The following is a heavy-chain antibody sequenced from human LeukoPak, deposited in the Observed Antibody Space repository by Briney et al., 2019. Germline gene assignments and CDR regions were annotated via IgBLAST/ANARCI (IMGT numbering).Heavy chain of an antibody. CDR2: IYYSGST. CDR1: GGSSSSYY. V-gene: IGHV4-59*01. Sequence: PSETLTLTCTVSGGSSSSYYWSWIRQPPGKELEWIGYIYYSGSTNYNPSLKSRVTISVDTSKNQFSLKLSSVTAADTAVYYCARFYGDYPFYYYYYYGMDVWGQGTTVTVSS. CDR3: ARFYGDYPFYYYYYYGMDV. J-gene: IGHJ6*02. D-gene: IGHD4-17*01.